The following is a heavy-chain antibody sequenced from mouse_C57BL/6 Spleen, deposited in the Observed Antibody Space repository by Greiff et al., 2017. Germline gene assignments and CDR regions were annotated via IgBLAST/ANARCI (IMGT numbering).Heavy chain of an antibody. CDR3: ARGAQATFFDY. Sequence: VQLQQSGAELLKPGASVKLSCKATGYSFTGSWIEWVQQRPGHGLEWIGEILPGSGSTNYYEKFKGKATFTADKTPNTAYMQLSSLTTEDTAIYDCARGAQATFFDYWGQGTTLTVSS. V-gene: IGHV1-9*01. J-gene: IGHJ2*01. CDR2: ILPGSGST. D-gene: IGHD3-2*02. CDR1: GYSFTGSW.